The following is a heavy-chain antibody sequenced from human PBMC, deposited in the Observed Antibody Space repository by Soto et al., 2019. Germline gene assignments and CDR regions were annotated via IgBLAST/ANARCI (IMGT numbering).Heavy chain of an antibody. Sequence: SSVKVSCKGFGYSFMKYGINWVRQAPGQGLEWVGWISPYSGYTHSAQKFHGRLTLTTDTAASTAYMELRILRSADTALYYCAREASVLIPAAQPSRVDAWG. J-gene: IGHJ5*01. D-gene: IGHD2-2*01. CDR3: AREASVLIPAAQPSRVDA. V-gene: IGHV1-18*01. CDR1: GYSFMKYG. CDR2: ISPYSGYT.